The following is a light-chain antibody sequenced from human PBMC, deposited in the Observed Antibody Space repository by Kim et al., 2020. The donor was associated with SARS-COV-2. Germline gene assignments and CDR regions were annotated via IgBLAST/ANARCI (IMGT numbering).Light chain of an antibody. J-gene: IGLJ1*01. CDR1: SSAVGYYDF. Sequence: GQSSTFSCTGTSSAVGYYDFVSWSHQLPGKAPNLIISDVSNRPSGVSSRFSGSKPGNPASLTISGLQDEDEADYSCCSHARGSAYVFGTGPKVPVL. V-gene: IGLV2-14*03. CDR3: CSHARGSAYV. CDR2: DVS.